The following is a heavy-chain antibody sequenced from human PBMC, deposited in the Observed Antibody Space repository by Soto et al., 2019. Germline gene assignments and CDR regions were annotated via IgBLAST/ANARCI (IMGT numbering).Heavy chain of an antibody. CDR2: SSNSGTFS. CDR3: ARSGDNYNRLDY. V-gene: IGHV3-11*06. J-gene: IGHJ4*02. CDR1: GFTFSDYY. Sequence: PGGSLRLSCEGSGFTFSDYYISWIRQAPGKGLEWISYSSNSGTFSRYADSVKGRFSISRDNTKNLLYLQMNGLRAGDTAVYYCARSGDNYNRLDYWGQGTPVTVSS. D-gene: IGHD1-1*01.